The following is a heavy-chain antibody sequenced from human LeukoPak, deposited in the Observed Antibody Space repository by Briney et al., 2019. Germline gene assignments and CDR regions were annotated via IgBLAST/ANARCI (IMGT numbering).Heavy chain of an antibody. D-gene: IGHD5-18*01. V-gene: IGHV1-69*05. Sequence: ASVKVSCKASGYTFTSYGISWVRQAPGQGLEWMGGIIPIFGTANYAQKFQGRVTITTDESTSTVYMELSSLRSEDTAVYYCAGGWIQLWAYYFDYWGQGTLVTVSS. CDR1: GYTFTSYG. CDR2: IIPIFGTA. J-gene: IGHJ4*02. CDR3: AGGWIQLWAYYFDY.